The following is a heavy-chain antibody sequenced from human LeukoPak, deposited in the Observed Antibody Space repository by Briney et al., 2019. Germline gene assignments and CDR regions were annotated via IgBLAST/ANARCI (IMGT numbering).Heavy chain of an antibody. CDR1: GYSFTSYW. J-gene: IGHJ5*02. CDR2: IYPGDSDT. CDR3: AGGYCSGGSCYWFDP. D-gene: IGHD2-15*01. V-gene: IGHV5-51*03. Sequence: GESLNISCQGSGYSFTSYWIGWGRPMPGKGLEWMGIIYPGDSDTRYSPSFQGQVTISADKSISTAYLQWSSLKASDTAMYYCAGGYCSGGSCYWFDPWGQGTLVTVSS.